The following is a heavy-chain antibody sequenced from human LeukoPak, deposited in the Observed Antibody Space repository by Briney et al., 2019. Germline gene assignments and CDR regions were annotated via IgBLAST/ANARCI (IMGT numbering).Heavy chain of an antibody. D-gene: IGHD3-9*01. CDR1: GFTFSSYW. CDR2: IKQDGSEK. Sequence: GGFLRLSCAASGFTFSSYWMSWVRQAPGKGLEWVANIKQDGSEKYYVDSVKGRFTISRDNAKNSLYLQMNSLRAEDTALYYCAKDWGDYDILTHAFDIWGQGTMVTVSS. J-gene: IGHJ3*02. V-gene: IGHV3-7*03. CDR3: AKDWGDYDILTHAFDI.